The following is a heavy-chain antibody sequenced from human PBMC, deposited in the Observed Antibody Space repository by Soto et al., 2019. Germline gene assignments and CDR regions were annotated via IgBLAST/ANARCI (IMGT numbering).Heavy chain of an antibody. J-gene: IGHJ4*02. D-gene: IGHD2-21*02. CDR1: GNTFSNYY. V-gene: IGHV1-46*03. CDR3: ARGGHVVVVTAAFDY. CDR2: INPSGGHT. Sequence: QVQLVQSGAEVKKPGASVKVSCKAPGNTFSNYYIHWVRQAPGQGLEWMGTINPSGGHTTYAQKFLGRVTMTRDTSTSTLYMEVTRLRSEDTAVYYCARGGHVVVVTAAFDYWGQGTLVTVSS.